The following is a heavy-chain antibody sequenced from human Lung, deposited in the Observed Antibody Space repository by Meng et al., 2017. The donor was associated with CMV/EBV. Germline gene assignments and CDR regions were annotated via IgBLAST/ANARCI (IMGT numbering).Heavy chain of an antibody. D-gene: IGHD6-13*01. J-gene: IGHJ6*02. CDR2: TYYRSKWYN. CDR3: TREENKRGAKYSSPGRGNYGMDV. CDR1: GDSVSSNSAA. V-gene: IGHV6-1*01. Sequence: SCAIAGDSVSSNSAALNWIRQYPSRGLEWLGRTYYRSKWYNDYALSVKSRIIINADTSKNQFSLQLNAVTPEDTAVYYCTREENKRGAKYSSPGRGNYGMDVXGQGXTVTVSS.